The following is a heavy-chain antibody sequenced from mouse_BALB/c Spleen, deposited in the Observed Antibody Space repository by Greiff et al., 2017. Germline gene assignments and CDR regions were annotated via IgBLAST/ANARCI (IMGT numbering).Heavy chain of an antibody. Sequence: VQLQQSGPELVRPGVSVKISCKGSSYTFTDYAMHWVKQSHAKSLEWIGVISTYYGNTNYNQKFKGKATMTVDKSSSTAYMELARLTSEDSAVYYCARSYYGSSEGFDYWGQGTTLTVSS. CDR2: ISTYYGNT. J-gene: IGHJ2*01. V-gene: IGHV1-67*01. D-gene: IGHD1-1*01. CDR3: ARSYYGSSEGFDY. CDR1: SYTFTDYA.